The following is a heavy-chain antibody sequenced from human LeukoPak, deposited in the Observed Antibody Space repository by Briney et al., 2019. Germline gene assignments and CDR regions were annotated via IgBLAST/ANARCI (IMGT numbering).Heavy chain of an antibody. CDR3: ARDRYSGSYWGYYFDY. CDR2: INPNSGGT. J-gene: IGHJ4*02. V-gene: IGHV1-2*06. CDR1: GYTFTGYY. Sequence: ASVKVSCKASGYTFTGYYMHWVRQAPGQGLEWMGRINPNSGGTNYAQKFQGRVTITADESTSTAYMELSSLRSEDTAVYYCARDRYSGSYWGYYFDYWGQGTLVTVSS. D-gene: IGHD1-26*01.